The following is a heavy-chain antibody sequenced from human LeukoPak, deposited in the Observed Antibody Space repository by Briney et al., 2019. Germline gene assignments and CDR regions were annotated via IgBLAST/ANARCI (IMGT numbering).Heavy chain of an antibody. Sequence: GGSLRLSCAASGFTFSSYEMNWVRQAPGKGLEWVSYISSSGSTIYYADSVKGRFTISRDNAKNSLYLQMNSLRAEDTAVYYCAYYYGSGSYYKRPYYYYYYMDVWGKGTTVTVSS. V-gene: IGHV3-48*03. CDR2: ISSSGSTI. J-gene: IGHJ6*03. D-gene: IGHD3-10*01. CDR3: AYYYGSGSYYKRPYYYYYYMDV. CDR1: GFTFSSYE.